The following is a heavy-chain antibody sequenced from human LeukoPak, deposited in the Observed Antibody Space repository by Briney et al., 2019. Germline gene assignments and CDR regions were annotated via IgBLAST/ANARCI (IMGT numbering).Heavy chain of an antibody. D-gene: IGHD3-22*01. CDR3: ARLLLQQTHRFDP. V-gene: IGHV4-4*07. CDR1: GGSISSYY. CDR2: IYTSGST. Sequence: SETLSLTCTVSGGSISSYYWSWIRQPAGKGLEWIGRIYTSGSTNYNPSLKSRVSISVDKSKNQFSLKLGSVTAADTAVYYCARLLLQQTHRFDPWGQGTLVTVSS. J-gene: IGHJ5*02.